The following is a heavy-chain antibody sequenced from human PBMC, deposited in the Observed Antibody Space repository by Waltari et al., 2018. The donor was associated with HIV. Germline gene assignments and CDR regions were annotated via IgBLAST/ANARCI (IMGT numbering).Heavy chain of an antibody. D-gene: IGHD3-10*01. CDR3: ARDFRDFSGNWGFDS. CDR2: ITSGSDVI. Sequence: EGQVQESGGGFIQPGGSLRLACAASGFSFSLRTMNWVRQVPGKGLEWISYITSGSDVIYYADSVKGRFTISRDNAASSLYLQMNSLRGEDTAVYYCARDFRDFSGNWGFDSWGQGTLVTVSS. CDR1: GFSFSLRT. J-gene: IGHJ4*02. V-gene: IGHV3-48*01.